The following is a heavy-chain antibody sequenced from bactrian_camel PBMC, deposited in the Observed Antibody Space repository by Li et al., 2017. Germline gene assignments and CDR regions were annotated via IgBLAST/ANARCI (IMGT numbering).Heavy chain of an antibody. Sequence: VQLVESGGGLVQPGGSLRLSCAASGFSFSTAGMGWVRLAPGKGLEWVSSIVKDGSTVFYLDSVKGRFTISRDNAKNTVYLQMNSLKPEDTAMYYCAAALGGYCIKGRRDYEYAYWGQGTQVTVS. CDR2: IVKDGSTV. J-gene: IGHJ4*01. D-gene: IGHD2*01. V-gene: IGHV3S40*01. CDR1: GFSFSTAG. CDR3: AAALGGYCIKGRRDYEYAY.